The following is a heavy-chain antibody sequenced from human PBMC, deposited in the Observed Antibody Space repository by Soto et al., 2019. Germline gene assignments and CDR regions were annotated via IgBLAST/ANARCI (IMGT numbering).Heavy chain of an antibody. J-gene: IGHJ5*02. Sequence: GGSLRLSCAASGFTVSSNYMSWVRQAPGKGLEWVSVIYSDGSTYYADSVKGRFTISRHNSKNTLYLQMNSLRAEDTAVYYCARGYCSGGSCYGIDPWGQGTLVTVSS. CDR1: GFTVSSNY. CDR3: ARGYCSGGSCYGIDP. CDR2: IYSDGST. D-gene: IGHD2-15*01. V-gene: IGHV3-53*04.